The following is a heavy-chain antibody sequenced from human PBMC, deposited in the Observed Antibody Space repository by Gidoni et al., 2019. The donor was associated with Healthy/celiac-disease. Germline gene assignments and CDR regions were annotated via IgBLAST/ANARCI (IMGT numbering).Heavy chain of an antibody. Sequence: TTYYNPSLKSRVTISVDTSKNQFSLKLSSVTAADTAVYYCARGNGGIVVVPAATGYYFDYWGQGTLVTVSS. D-gene: IGHD2-2*01. J-gene: IGHJ4*02. CDR3: ARGNGGIVVVPAATGYYFDY. V-gene: IGHV4-39*01. CDR2: TT.